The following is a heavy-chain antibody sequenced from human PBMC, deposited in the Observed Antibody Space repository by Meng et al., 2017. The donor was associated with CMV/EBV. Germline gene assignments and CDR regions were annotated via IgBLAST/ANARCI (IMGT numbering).Heavy chain of an antibody. V-gene: IGHV3-20*03. D-gene: IGHD3-22*01. CDR1: GFNFDDYG. CDR3: ARFYYDSSGPLFDY. J-gene: IGHJ4*02. Sequence: ACGFNFDDYGMGWVRQAPGKGLEWVSGINWNGGSTGYADSVKGRFTISRDNAKNSLYLQMNSLRAEDTALYYCARFYYDSSGPLFDYWGQGTLVTVSS. CDR2: INWNGGST.